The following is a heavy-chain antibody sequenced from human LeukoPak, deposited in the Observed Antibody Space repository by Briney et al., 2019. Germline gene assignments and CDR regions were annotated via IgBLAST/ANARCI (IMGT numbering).Heavy chain of an antibody. D-gene: IGHD6-6*01. J-gene: IGHJ4*02. CDR1: GGSIRSSSYY. V-gene: IGHV4-39*07. CDR2: IYYSGST. Sequence: SETLSLTCTVSGGSIRSSSYYWGWIRQPPGKGLEWIGSIYYSGSTYYNPSLKSRVTISIDRSKNQFSLKLSSVTAADTAVYYCARTSPLRLEPYFDYWGQGTLVTVSS. CDR3: ARTSPLRLEPYFDY.